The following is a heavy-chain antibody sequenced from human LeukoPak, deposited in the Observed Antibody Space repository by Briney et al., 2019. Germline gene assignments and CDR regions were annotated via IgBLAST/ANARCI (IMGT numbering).Heavy chain of an antibody. V-gene: IGHV3-9*01. CDR1: GFIFSNYA. D-gene: IGHD6-6*01. CDR2: ISWNSGNI. Sequence: PGGSLRLSCAASGFIFSNYAMSWVRQVPGKGLEWVSGISWNSGNIEYADSVKGRFTISRDNAKKSLFLQMNSLRAEDTALYYCARDPSYSSSSPYFDYWGQGVLVTVSS. CDR3: ARDPSYSSSSPYFDY. J-gene: IGHJ4*02.